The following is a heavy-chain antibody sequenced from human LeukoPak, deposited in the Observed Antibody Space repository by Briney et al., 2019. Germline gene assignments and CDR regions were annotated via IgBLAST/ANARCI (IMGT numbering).Heavy chain of an antibody. CDR3: ARGLRRGYYYTDV. J-gene: IGHJ6*03. CDR1: GFTFDDHA. V-gene: IGHV3-53*01. Sequence: TGRSLRLSCAASGFTFDDHAMHWVRQAPGKGLEWVSVIYSGGSTYYADSVKGRFTISRDNSKNTLYLQMNSLRAEDTAVYYCARGLRRGYYYTDVWGKGTTVTVSS. CDR2: IYSGGST.